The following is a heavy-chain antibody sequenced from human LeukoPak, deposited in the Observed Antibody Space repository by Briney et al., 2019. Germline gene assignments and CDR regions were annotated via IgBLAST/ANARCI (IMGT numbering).Heavy chain of an antibody. Sequence: GASVKVSCKASGYTFTGYYMHWVRQAPGQGLEWMGWINPNSGGTNYAQKFQGRVTMTRDTSISTAYMELSRLRSDDTAVYYCARDGRTLRFLNHPPGTWGQGTMVTVSS. CDR2: INPNSGGT. J-gene: IGHJ3*01. V-gene: IGHV1-2*02. CDR1: GYTFTGYY. D-gene: IGHD3-3*01. CDR3: ARDGRTLRFLNHPPGT.